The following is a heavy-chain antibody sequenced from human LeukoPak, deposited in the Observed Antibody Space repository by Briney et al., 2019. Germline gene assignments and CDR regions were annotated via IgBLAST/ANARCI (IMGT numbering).Heavy chain of an antibody. Sequence: PSETLSLTCTVSDYSITSYYWTWIRQAPGKGLEWIGNIYYTGSTKYNPSLKRRVAISIETSKNQFSLKLRSVTAADTAVYYCARDQNYYDSSGPNDYWGQGTLVTVSS. J-gene: IGHJ4*02. CDR1: DYSITSYY. V-gene: IGHV4-59*01. CDR2: IYYTGST. D-gene: IGHD3-22*01. CDR3: ARDQNYYDSSGPNDY.